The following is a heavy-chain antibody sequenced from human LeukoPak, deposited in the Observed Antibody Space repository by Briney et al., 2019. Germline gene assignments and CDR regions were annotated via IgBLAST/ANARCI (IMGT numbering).Heavy chain of an antibody. Sequence: PGGSLRLSCAASGFTFSSYSMNWVRQTPGKGLEWVSYISSSSSTIYYADSVKGRFTISRDNAKNSLYLQMNSLRAEDTAVYYCASSSRQWLVRYWGQGTLVTVSS. V-gene: IGHV3-48*01. CDR2: ISSSSSTI. CDR3: ASSSRQWLVRY. CDR1: GFTFSSYS. D-gene: IGHD6-19*01. J-gene: IGHJ4*02.